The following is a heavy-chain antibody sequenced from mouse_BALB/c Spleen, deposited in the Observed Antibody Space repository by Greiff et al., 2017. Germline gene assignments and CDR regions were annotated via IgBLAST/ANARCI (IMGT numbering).Heavy chain of an antibody. J-gene: IGHJ4*01. CDR3: AVNYYGSSYDAMDY. D-gene: IGHD1-1*01. Sequence: EVQRVESGGGLVQPGGSRKLSCAASGFTFSSFGMHWVRQAPEKGLEWVAYISSGSSTIYYADTVKGRFTISRDNPKNTLFLQMTSLRSEDTAMYYCAVNYYGSSYDAMDYWGQGTSVTVSS. CDR2: ISSGSSTI. CDR1: GFTFSSFG. V-gene: IGHV5-17*02.